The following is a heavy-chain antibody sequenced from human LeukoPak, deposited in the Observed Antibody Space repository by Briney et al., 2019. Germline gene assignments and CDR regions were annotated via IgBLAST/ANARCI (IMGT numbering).Heavy chain of an antibody. CDR1: GGSFSGYY. J-gene: IGHJ4*02. CDR2: INHSGST. V-gene: IGHV4-34*01. Sequence: SETLSLTCAVYGGSFSGYYWSWIRQPPGKGQEWIGEINHSGSTNYNPSLKSRVTISVDTSKNQFSLKLSSVTAADTAVYYCARGLYNYDSSALDYWGQGTLVTVSS. D-gene: IGHD3-22*01. CDR3: ARGLYNYDSSALDY.